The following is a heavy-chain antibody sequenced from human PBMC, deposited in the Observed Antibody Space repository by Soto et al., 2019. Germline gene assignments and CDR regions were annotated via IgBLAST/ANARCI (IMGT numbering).Heavy chain of an antibody. CDR2: ILYDGSNK. D-gene: IGHD3-10*01. Sequence: GGSLRLSCAASGFTFSSYAMHWVRQAPGKGLEWVAVILYDGSNKYYADSVKGRFTISRDNSKNTLYLQMNSLRAEDTAVYYCARDTRAYYYGSGSYSPSNWFDPWGQGTLVTVSS. V-gene: IGHV3-30-3*01. CDR1: GFTFSSYA. J-gene: IGHJ5*02. CDR3: ARDTRAYYYGSGSYSPSNWFDP.